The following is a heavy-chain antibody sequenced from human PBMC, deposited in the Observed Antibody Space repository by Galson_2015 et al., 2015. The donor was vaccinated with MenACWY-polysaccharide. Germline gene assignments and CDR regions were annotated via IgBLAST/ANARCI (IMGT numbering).Heavy chain of an antibody. CDR2: IKKDGSGK. CDR1: GFTFKNYW. Sequence: SLRLSCAVSGFTFKNYWMSWVRQAPGKGLEWVANIKKDGSGKHCVDFVKGRFTISRDNGRSSLYLQMNGLRAEDTAVYYCARGHYGMDVWGQGTTVIVS. J-gene: IGHJ6*02. CDR3: ARGHYGMDV. V-gene: IGHV3-7*01.